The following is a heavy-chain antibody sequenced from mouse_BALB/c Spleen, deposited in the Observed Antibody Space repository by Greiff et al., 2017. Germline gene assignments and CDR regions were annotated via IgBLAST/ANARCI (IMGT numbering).Heavy chain of an antibody. CDR1: GYTFTDYY. CDR3: ARGTARATGYFDV. D-gene: IGHD3-2*01. Sequence: QVQLQQSGAELARPGASVKLSCKASGYTFTDYYINWVKQRTGQGLEWIGEIYPGSGNTYYNEKFKGKATLTADKSSSTAYMQLSSLTSEDSAVYFCARGTARATGYFDVWGAGTTVTVSS. J-gene: IGHJ1*01. V-gene: IGHV1-77*01. CDR2: IYPGSGNT.